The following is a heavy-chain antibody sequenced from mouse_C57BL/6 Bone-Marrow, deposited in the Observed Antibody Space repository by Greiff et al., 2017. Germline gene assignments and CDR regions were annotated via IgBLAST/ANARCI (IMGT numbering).Heavy chain of an antibody. CDR3: ACRNCDFDY. D-gene: IGHD4-1*01. V-gene: IGHV5-2*03. Sequence: DVMLVESGGGLVQPGESLKLSCESNEYEFPSHDMSWVRKTPEKRLELVAAINSDGGSTYYPDTMESRFIFSRDNTKKTLFLKMSDLKSEDTALYYCACRNCDFDYWGQGTTLTVSS. CDR1: EYEFPSHD. CDR2: INSDGGST. J-gene: IGHJ2*01.